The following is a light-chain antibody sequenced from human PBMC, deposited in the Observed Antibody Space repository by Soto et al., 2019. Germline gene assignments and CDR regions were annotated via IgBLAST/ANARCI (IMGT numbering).Light chain of an antibody. J-gene: IGKJ5*01. Sequence: DIQMTQSPSTLSACIGGSVSSTCRASQGISSFLAWYQQKPGKAPKLLIYAASTLQSGVPSRFSGSGSGTDFTLTISSLQPEDFATYFCQQLNSYPITVGQGTRLEIK. CDR3: QQLNSYPIT. V-gene: IGKV1-9*01. CDR2: AAS. CDR1: QGISSF.